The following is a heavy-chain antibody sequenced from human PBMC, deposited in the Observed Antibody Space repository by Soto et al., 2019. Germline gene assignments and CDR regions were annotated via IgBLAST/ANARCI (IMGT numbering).Heavy chain of an antibody. CDR2: IYYSGST. CDR1: GGSISSYY. J-gene: IGHJ4*02. CDR3: ARLVASGARGDFDS. D-gene: IGHD3-10*01. Sequence: SETLSLTCTVSGGSISSYYWSWIRQPPGKGLEWIGYIYYSGSTNYNPSLKSRVTISVDTSKNQFSLKLSSVTAADTAVYYCARLVASGARGDFDSWGQGTLVTVSS. V-gene: IGHV4-59*12.